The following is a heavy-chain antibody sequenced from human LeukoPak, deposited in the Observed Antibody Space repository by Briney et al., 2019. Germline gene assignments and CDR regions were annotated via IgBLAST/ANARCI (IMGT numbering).Heavy chain of an antibody. Sequence: SVKVSCKASGGTYSSYSINWVRQAPGQGLEWMGRVLPVLGLSKTAQNFQGRVTITADKSTTTAYMELSSLRSEDTAVYYCARHPSNYYDSSGYFGCFDPWGQGTLVTVSS. D-gene: IGHD3-22*01. CDR2: VLPVLGLS. V-gene: IGHV1-69*02. CDR1: GGTYSSYS. CDR3: ARHPSNYYDSSGYFGCFDP. J-gene: IGHJ5*02.